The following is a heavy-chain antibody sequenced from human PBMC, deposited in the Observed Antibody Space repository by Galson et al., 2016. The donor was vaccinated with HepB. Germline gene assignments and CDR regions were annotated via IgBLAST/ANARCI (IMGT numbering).Heavy chain of an antibody. CDR2: ITWNSGTI. V-gene: IGHV3-9*01. Sequence: SLRLSCAASGFNFLDYGMHWVRQAPGKGLEWISGITWNSGTIGYADSVKGRFSISKDNTKSSLYLQMNSLRAEDTALYYCAKAGFGSGSYPFDHWGQGTLVTASS. J-gene: IGHJ4*02. CDR3: AKAGFGSGSYPFDH. CDR1: GFNFLDYG. D-gene: IGHD3-10*01.